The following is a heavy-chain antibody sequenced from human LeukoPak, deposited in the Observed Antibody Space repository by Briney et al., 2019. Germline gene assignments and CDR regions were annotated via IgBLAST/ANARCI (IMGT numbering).Heavy chain of an antibody. Sequence: SETLSLTCTVSGGSISSYYWSWIRQPPGKGLEWIGYIYYSGSTNYKPSLKSRVTISVDTSKNQFSLKLNSVTAADTAVYYCARKAPSVTTDDAFDIWGQGTMVTVSS. CDR3: ARKAPSVTTDDAFDI. CDR1: GGSISSYY. CDR2: IYYSGST. J-gene: IGHJ3*02. D-gene: IGHD4-17*01. V-gene: IGHV4-59*12.